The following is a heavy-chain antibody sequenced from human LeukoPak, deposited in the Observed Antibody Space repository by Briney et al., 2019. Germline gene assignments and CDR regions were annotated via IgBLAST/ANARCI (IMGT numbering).Heavy chain of an antibody. J-gene: IGHJ4*02. CDR2: ISYDGSNK. D-gene: IGHD3-10*01. CDR3: AKAYESDGSGSYYKGGY. Sequence: QSGGSLRLSCAASGFTFSSYGMHWVRQAPGKGLEWVAVISYDGSNKYYADSVKGRFTISRDNSKNTLYLQMNSLRAEDTAVYYCAKAYESDGSGSYYKGGYWGQGTLVTVSS. V-gene: IGHV3-30*18. CDR1: GFTFSSYG.